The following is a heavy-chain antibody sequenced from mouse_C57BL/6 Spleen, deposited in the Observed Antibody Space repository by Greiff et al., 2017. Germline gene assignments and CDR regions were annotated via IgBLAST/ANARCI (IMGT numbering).Heavy chain of an antibody. V-gene: IGHV1-52*01. D-gene: IGHD2-1*01. CDR2: IDPSDSET. Sequence: QVQLQQPGAELVRPGSSVKLSCKASGYTFTSYWMHWVKQRPIQGLEWIGNIDPSDSETHYNQKFKDKATLTVDKSSSTAYMQLSSLTSEDSAVYYCAREVYYGNYRPFDYWGQGTSLTVSS. CDR3: AREVYYGNYRPFDY. J-gene: IGHJ2*02. CDR1: GYTFTSYW.